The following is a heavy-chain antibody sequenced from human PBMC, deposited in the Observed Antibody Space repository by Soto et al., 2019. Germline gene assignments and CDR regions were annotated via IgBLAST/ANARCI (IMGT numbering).Heavy chain of an antibody. Sequence: GGSLRLSCAASGFTFSSYAMHWVRQAPGKGLEWVAVISYDGSNKYYADSVKGRFTISRDNSKNTLYLQMNSLRAEDTAVYYCARTTTVTPAINWFDPWGQGTLVTVSS. CDR2: ISYDGSNK. J-gene: IGHJ5*02. CDR3: ARTTTVTPAINWFDP. D-gene: IGHD4-17*01. CDR1: GFTFSSYA. V-gene: IGHV3-30-3*01.